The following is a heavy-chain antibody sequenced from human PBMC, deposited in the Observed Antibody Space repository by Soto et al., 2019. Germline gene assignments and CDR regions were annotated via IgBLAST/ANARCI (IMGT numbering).Heavy chain of an antibody. J-gene: IGHJ3*02. D-gene: IGHD6-6*01. CDR3: ARRLGSSSGNAFDI. V-gene: IGHV4-39*01. Sequence: SETLSLTCTVSGGSISSSSYYWGWIRQPPGKGLEWIGSIYYSGSTYYNPSLKSRVTISVDTSKSQFSLKLSSVTAADTAVYYCARRLGSSSGNAFDIWGQGTMVTVSS. CDR2: IYYSGST. CDR1: GGSISSSSYY.